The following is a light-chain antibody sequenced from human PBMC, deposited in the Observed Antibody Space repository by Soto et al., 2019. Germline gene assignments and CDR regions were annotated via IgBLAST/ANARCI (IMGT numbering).Light chain of an antibody. V-gene: IGKV3-20*01. CDR2: DAS. J-gene: IGKJ1*01. CDR3: QQYGSSPTT. Sequence: EIVLTQSPGTLSFSPGERATLSCRASQSVRSSYLAWFQQKPGQAPRLLIYDASSRATGIPDRFSGSGSGTDFTLTISRLEPEDFAVYYCQQYGSSPTTFGQGTKVDIK. CDR1: QSVRSSY.